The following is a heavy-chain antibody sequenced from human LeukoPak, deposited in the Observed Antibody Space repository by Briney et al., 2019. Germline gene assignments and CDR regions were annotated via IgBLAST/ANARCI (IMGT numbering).Heavy chain of an antibody. CDR3: ARAGGRTAAAGRGPFDY. J-gene: IGHJ4*02. Sequence: GGSLRLSCAASGFTVSSNYMSWVRQAPGKGLEWVSVIYSGGSTYYADSVKGRFTISRDNSKNTLYLQMNSLRAEDTAVYYCARAGGRTAAAGRGPFDYWGQGTLVTVSS. CDR2: IYSGGST. D-gene: IGHD6-13*01. V-gene: IGHV3-53*01. CDR1: GFTVSSNY.